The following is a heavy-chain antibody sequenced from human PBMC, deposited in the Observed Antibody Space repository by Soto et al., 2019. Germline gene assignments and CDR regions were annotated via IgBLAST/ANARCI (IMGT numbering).Heavy chain of an antibody. CDR3: AKTSLICSGGSCYNWFDP. V-gene: IGHV3-23*01. CDR2: ISGSGGST. Sequence: GGSLRLSCAASGFTFSSYAMSWVRQAPGKGLEWVSAISGSGGSTYYADSVKGRFTISRDNSKNTLYLQMNSLRAEDTAVYYCAKTSLICSGGSCYNWFDPWGQGTLVTVSS. CDR1: GFTFSSYA. J-gene: IGHJ5*02. D-gene: IGHD2-15*01.